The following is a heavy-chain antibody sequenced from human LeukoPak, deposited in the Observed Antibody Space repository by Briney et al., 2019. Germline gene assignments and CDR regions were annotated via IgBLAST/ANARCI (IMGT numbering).Heavy chain of an antibody. CDR3: AKDRAVAELDY. J-gene: IGHJ4*02. D-gene: IGHD6-19*01. CDR2: ISSSSSTI. CDR1: GFTFSSYS. Sequence: GGSLRLSCAASGFTFSSYSMNWVRQAPGKGLEWVSYISSSSSTIYYADSVKGRFTISRDNAKNSLYLQMNSLRAEDTAVYYCAKDRAVAELDYWGQGTLVTVSS. V-gene: IGHV3-48*01.